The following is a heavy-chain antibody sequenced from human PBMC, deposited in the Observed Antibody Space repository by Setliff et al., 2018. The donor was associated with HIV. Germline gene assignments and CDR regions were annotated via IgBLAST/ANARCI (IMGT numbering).Heavy chain of an antibody. CDR3: VRHRSAVAGTRIGYCYYMDV. Sequence: GESLKISCEASGYTFTNYWIGWVRQMPGKGLGWMGIIYPGDSDIIYSPSFQGQVTISADKSITTAYLQWSSLKAPDTDIYYCVRHRSAVAGTRIGYCYYMDVRGKGTTVTVSS. CDR1: GYTFTNYW. D-gene: IGHD6-19*01. V-gene: IGHV5-51*01. J-gene: IGHJ6*03. CDR2: IYPGDSDI.